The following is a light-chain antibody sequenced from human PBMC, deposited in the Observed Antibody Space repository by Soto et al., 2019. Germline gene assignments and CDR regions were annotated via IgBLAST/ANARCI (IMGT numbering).Light chain of an antibody. Sequence: AIRMTQSPSSFSASTGDRVTMTCRASQGISSYLAWYQQKPGKAPKLLIYAASTLQSGVPSRFGGSGSGTEFIFTISSLQPEDFATYYCQQYHSSPTWTFGQGTKVDIK. CDR2: AAS. CDR3: QQYHSSPTWT. V-gene: IGKV1-8*01. CDR1: QGISSY. J-gene: IGKJ1*01.